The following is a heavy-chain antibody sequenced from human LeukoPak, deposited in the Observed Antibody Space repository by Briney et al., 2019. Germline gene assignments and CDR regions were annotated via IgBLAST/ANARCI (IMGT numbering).Heavy chain of an antibody. Sequence: GRSLRLSCAASGFTFSSYGMHWVRQAPGKGLEWVAVIWYDGSNKYYADSVKGRFTISRDNSKNTLYLQMNSLRAEDTAVYYCAKQDIRSSAWYDWGQGTLVTVSS. CDR2: IWYDGSNK. V-gene: IGHV3-33*06. CDR3: AKQDIRSSAWYD. CDR1: GFTFSSYG. J-gene: IGHJ4*02. D-gene: IGHD6-19*01.